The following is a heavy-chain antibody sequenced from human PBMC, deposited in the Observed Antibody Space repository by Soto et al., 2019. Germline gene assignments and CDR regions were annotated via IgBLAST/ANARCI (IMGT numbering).Heavy chain of an antibody. Sequence: SETLSLTCTVSGGSISNYYWNWIRQPPGKGLEWIGYIYYSGSTNYNPSLKSRVTISVDTSKNQFSLKLSSVTAADTAVYYCARGSNFDRSWFDPWGQGTRVTVAS. J-gene: IGHJ5*02. D-gene: IGHD3-9*01. V-gene: IGHV4-59*01. CDR3: ARGSNFDRSWFDP. CDR1: GGSISNYY. CDR2: IYYSGST.